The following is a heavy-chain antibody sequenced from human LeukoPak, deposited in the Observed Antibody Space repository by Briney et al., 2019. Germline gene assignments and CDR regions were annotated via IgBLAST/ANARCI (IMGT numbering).Heavy chain of an antibody. CDR1: GGTFSSYA. CDR3: ARGVRIFGVVIHGYGMDV. CDR2: IIPIFGTA. J-gene: IGHJ6*02. D-gene: IGHD3-3*01. Sequence: SVRVSCKASGGTFSSYAISWVRQAPGQGLEWMGGIIPIFGTANYAQKFQGRVTITADESTSTAYMELSSLRSEDTAVYYCARGVRIFGVVIHGYGMDVWGQGTTVTVSS. V-gene: IGHV1-69*13.